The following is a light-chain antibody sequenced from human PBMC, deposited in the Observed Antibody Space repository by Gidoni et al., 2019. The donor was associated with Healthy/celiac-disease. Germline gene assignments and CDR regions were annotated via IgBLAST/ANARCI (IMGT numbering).Light chain of an antibody. CDR1: QDISNY. CDR2: DAS. CDR3: QHYDNPPGT. Sequence: DIQMTQSPSSLSASVGDRVTITCQASQDISNYLDWYQQKPGKAPKLLIYDASNLETGVPSRFSGSGSGTDFTFTISSLPPEDTATYYCQHYDNPPGTFGQGTKLEIK. J-gene: IGKJ2*02. V-gene: IGKV1-33*01.